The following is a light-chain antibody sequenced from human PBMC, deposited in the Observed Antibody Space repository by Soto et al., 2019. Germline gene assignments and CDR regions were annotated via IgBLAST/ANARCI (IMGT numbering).Light chain of an antibody. CDR3: QQYGSAPMYT. CDR2: GAS. V-gene: IGKV3-20*01. CDR1: QSVSSNY. Sequence: EIVLTQSPGTLSLSPGERATLSCRASQSVSSNYLTWYQQRPGQAPRLLIYGASSRATGIPDRFSGSGSGTDFTRTISRLEPEDFAVYYCQQYGSAPMYTFGQGTKLEI. J-gene: IGKJ2*01.